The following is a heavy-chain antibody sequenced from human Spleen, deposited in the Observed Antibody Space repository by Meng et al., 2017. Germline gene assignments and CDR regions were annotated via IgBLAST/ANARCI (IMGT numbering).Heavy chain of an antibody. J-gene: IGHJ4*02. Sequence: QVQLQQWGAGLLRPSATLSTICTVSGGSVRSSDYQWSWIRQPPGKGLEWIGFASTNYNPSLKSRLTISLDTSKNQFSLKLTSVTAADTAVYYCARDYWGSLDYWGQGILVTVSS. V-gene: IGHV4-61*08. CDR1: GGSVRSSDYQ. CDR2: AST. D-gene: IGHD7-27*01. CDR3: ARDYWGSLDY.